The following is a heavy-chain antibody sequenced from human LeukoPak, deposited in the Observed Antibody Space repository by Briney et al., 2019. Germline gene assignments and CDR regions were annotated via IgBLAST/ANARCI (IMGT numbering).Heavy chain of an antibody. J-gene: IGHJ3*02. Sequence: SQTLSLTCTVSGGSISSGGYYWSWIRQHPGKGLEWIGYIYYSGSTYYNPSLKSRVTISVDTSKNQFSLKLSSVTAADTAVYYCARVENVIYYDSRAGAFDIWGQGTMVTVSS. V-gene: IGHV4-31*03. D-gene: IGHD3-22*01. CDR2: IYYSGST. CDR1: GGSISSGGYY. CDR3: ARVENVIYYDSRAGAFDI.